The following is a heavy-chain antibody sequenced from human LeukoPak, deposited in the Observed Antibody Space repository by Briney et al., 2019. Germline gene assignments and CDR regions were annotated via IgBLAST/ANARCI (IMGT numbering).Heavy chain of an antibody. CDR2: LNPTSGYT. Sequence: ASVKVACKASGYTFSSYDINWVRQSTGQGLQWMGWLNPTSGYTGFAPKFQGRVTLYRNTSINTAYMELFSLTSDDSAVYYCATSPHYTPAYYDNWGQGTLVTVSS. D-gene: IGHD2-21*01. CDR3: ATSPHYTPAYYDN. J-gene: IGHJ4*02. V-gene: IGHV1-8*02. CDR1: GYTFSSYD.